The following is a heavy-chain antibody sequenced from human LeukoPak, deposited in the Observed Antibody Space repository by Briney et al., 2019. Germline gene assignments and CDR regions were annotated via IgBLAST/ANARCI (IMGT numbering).Heavy chain of an antibody. D-gene: IGHD4-11*01. V-gene: IGHV3-48*02. CDR3: ARGRGNYVLPYDY. CDR1: GFTFSSYS. Sequence: PGGSLRLSCAASGFTFSSYSMNWVRQAPGKGLEWVSYISSSSSTIYYADSVKGRFTISRDNAKNSLYLQMSSLRDEGTAVYYCARGRGNYVLPYDYWGQGTLVTVSS. CDR2: ISSSSSTI. J-gene: IGHJ4*02.